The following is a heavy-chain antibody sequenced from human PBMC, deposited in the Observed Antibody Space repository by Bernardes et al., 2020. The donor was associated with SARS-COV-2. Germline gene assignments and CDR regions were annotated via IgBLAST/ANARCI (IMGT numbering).Heavy chain of an antibody. CDR2: VNSDGSRI. CDR1: GFTVRVYC. V-gene: IGHV3-74*03. D-gene: IGHD5-12*01. Sequence: GGSLRLSCAASGFTVRVYCMHWVRQGPGKGLVWVARVNSDGSRITYADSVKGRFTISRDNAKNTLYLQMNSLRAEDTAVYYCAREEGYVLGLSYHYYGMDVWGQGTTVTVSS. CDR3: AREEGYVLGLSYHYYGMDV. J-gene: IGHJ6*02.